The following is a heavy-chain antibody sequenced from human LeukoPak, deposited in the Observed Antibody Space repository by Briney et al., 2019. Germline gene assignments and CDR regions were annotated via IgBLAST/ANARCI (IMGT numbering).Heavy chain of an antibody. CDR2: ITNDGSST. CDR3: AKGGTALIAAAGPSEFDY. D-gene: IGHD6-13*01. J-gene: IGHJ4*02. Sequence: PGGSLRLSCAASGLTFSSHWMHWVRQAPGKGLVWVSRITNDGSSTTYADSVKGRFTISRDNAKNMLYLQVNSLRAEDTAVYYCAKGGTALIAAAGPSEFDYWGQGTLVTVSS. CDR1: GLTFSSHW. V-gene: IGHV3-74*01.